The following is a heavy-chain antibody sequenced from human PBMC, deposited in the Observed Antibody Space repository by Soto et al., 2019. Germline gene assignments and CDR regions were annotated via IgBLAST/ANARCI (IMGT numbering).Heavy chain of an antibody. J-gene: IGHJ4*02. CDR1: GFTFSIYN. CDR3: ARRITSYFDY. Sequence: EVQLLESGGGLVQPGGSLRLSCVASGFTFSIYNMNWVRQAPGKGLEWVSVITGSGDYTNYADSVKGRFTISRDNSKNTLYLQMNSLRAEDTAVYFCARRITSYFDYWGQGTLVTVS. D-gene: IGHD1-20*01. V-gene: IGHV3-23*01. CDR2: ITGSGDYT.